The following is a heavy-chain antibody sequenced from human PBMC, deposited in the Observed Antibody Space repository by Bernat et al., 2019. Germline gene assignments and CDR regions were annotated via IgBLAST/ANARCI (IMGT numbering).Heavy chain of an antibody. D-gene: IGHD3-22*01. J-gene: IGHJ4*02. CDR2: IWYDGSNK. CDR3: AGDRDYYDSSGYPLLDY. Sequence: QVQLVESGGGVVQPGRSLRLSCAASGFTFSSYGMHWVRQAPGKGLEWVAVIWYDGSNKYYADSVKGRFTISRDNSKNTLYLQMNSLRAEETAVYYCAGDRDYYDSSGYPLLDYWGQGTLVTVSS. V-gene: IGHV3-33*01. CDR1: GFTFSSYG.